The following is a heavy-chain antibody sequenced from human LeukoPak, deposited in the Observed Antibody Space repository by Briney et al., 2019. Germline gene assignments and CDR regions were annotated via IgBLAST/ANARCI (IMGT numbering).Heavy chain of an antibody. J-gene: IGHJ4*02. V-gene: IGHV4-59*12. Sequence: PSETLSLTCTVSGGSISSYYWSWIRQPPGKGLEWIGYIYYSGSTNYNPSLKSRVTISVDTSKNQFSLKLSSVTAADTAVYYCARARYSLATYWGQGTLVTVSS. CDR1: GGSISSYY. CDR3: ARARYSLATY. D-gene: IGHD5-18*01. CDR2: IYYSGST.